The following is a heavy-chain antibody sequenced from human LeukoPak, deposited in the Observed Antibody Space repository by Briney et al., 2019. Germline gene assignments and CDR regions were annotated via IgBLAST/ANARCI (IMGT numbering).Heavy chain of an antibody. D-gene: IGHD5-12*01. Sequence: GGSLRLSCAASGFTFSSYAMSWVRQAPGKGPEWVSAISGSGGSTYYADSVKGRFTISRDNSKNTLYLQMNSLRAEDTAVYYCAKAGIKWLRPRQFDYWGQGTLVTVSS. CDR1: GFTFSSYA. V-gene: IGHV3-23*01. CDR2: ISGSGGST. CDR3: AKAGIKWLRPRQFDY. J-gene: IGHJ4*02.